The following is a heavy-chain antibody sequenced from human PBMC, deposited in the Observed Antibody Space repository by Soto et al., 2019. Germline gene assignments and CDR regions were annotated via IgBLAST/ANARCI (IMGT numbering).Heavy chain of an antibody. Sequence: SETLSLTCSVSGDSFTNHYWSWIRQAPGKGLEWIGYIYYTGDAKYTSSLQSRVTISVDAPKRQVSLSLTSVTAADTAIYYCARGGEGLDVCGEGTAVTVYS. J-gene: IGHJ6*04. CDR2: IYYTGDA. CDR1: GDSFTNHY. V-gene: IGHV4-59*11. D-gene: IGHD3-16*01. CDR3: ARGGEGLDV.